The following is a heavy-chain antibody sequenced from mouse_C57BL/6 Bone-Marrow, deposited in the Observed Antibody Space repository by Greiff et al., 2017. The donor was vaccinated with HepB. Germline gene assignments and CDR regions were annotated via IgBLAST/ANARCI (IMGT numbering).Heavy chain of an antibody. D-gene: IGHD1-1*01. CDR2: INYDGSST. CDR1: GFTFSDYY. Sequence: EVMLVESEGGLVQPGSSMKLSCTASGFTFSDYYMAWVRQVPEKGLEWVANINYDGSSTYYLDSLKSRFIISRDNAKNILYLQMSSLKSEDTATYYCARGPYYYGSSPWYFDVWGTGTTVTVSS. CDR3: ARGPYYYGSSPWYFDV. J-gene: IGHJ1*03. V-gene: IGHV5-16*01.